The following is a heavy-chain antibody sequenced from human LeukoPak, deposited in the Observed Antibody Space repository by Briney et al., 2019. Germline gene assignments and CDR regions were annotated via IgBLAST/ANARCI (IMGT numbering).Heavy chain of an antibody. CDR1: GFIFSDYY. V-gene: IGHV3-11*03. CDR2: ISGSGTYT. J-gene: IGHJ5*02. CDR3: ASKRGYCTTTSCYYSWFDP. D-gene: IGHD2-2*01. Sequence: PGGSLRLSCAASGFIFSDYYMSWIRQAPGKGLEWVSYISGSGTYTNYADSVKGRFTISRDNAKNSLCLQMNSLRAEDTAVYYCASKRGYCTTTSCYYSWFDPWGQGTLVTVSS.